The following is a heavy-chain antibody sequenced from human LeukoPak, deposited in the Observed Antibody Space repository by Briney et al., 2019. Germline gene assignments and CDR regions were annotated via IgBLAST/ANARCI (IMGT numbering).Heavy chain of an antibody. D-gene: IGHD5-12*01. CDR1: GGTFSSYA. CDR2: IIPIFGTA. J-gene: IGHJ4*02. Sequence: SVKVSCKASGGTFSSYAISWVRQAPGQGLEWMGGIIPIFGTANYAQKFQGSVTITTDESTSTAYMELSSLRSEDTAVYYCARGVPALKWLRFDYWGQGTLVTVSS. V-gene: IGHV1-69*05. CDR3: ARGVPALKWLRFDY.